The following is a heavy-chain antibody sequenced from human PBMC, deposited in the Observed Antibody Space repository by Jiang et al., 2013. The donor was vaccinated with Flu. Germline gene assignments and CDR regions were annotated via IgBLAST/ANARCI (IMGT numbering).Heavy chain of an antibody. Sequence: SCKVSGYTLTELSMHWVRQAPGKGLEWMGGFDPEDGETIYAQKFQGRVTMTEDTSTDTAYMKLSSLRSEDTAVYYCALAVAGLADGLDVWGQGTTVTVSS. CDR3: ALAVAGLADGLDV. J-gene: IGHJ6*02. D-gene: IGHD6-19*01. V-gene: IGHV1-24*01. CDR2: FDPEDGET. CDR1: GYTLTELS.